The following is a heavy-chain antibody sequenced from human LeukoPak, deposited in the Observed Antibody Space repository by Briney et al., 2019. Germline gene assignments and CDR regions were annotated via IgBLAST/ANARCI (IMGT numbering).Heavy chain of an antibody. V-gene: IGHV3-53*01. CDR3: ARGWLVGDY. J-gene: IGHJ4*02. CDR1: GFTVSSNY. CDR2: IYSGGST. D-gene: IGHD6-19*01. Sequence: GGSLRPSCAASGFTVSSNYMSWVRQAPGKGLEWVSVIYSGGSTYYADSVKGRFTIYRDNSKNTLYLQMNSLRAEDTAVYYCARGWLVGDYWGQGTLVTVSS.